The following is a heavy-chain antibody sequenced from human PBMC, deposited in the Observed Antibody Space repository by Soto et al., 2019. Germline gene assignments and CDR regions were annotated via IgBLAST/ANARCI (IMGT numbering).Heavy chain of an antibody. Sequence: SETLSLTCAVYGGSFSGYYWSWIRQPPGKGLERIGEINHSGSTNYNPSIKRRDTISVDTSTNQFSLILSSMTAADTAVYYCARGSRTSAGTSNYYGMDVWGQGTTVT. J-gene: IGHJ6*02. CDR2: INHSGST. V-gene: IGHV4-34*01. CDR3: ARGSRTSAGTSNYYGMDV. CDR1: GGSFSGYY. D-gene: IGHD1-1*01.